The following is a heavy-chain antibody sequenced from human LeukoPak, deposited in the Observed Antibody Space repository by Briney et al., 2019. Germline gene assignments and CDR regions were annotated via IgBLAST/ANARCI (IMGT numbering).Heavy chain of an antibody. D-gene: IGHD3-22*01. V-gene: IGHV5-51*01. J-gene: IGHJ6*03. Sequence: GESLQISCKGSGYSFTSYWIGWVRQMPGKVLEWMGSIYCGDSDTRYSPSFQGQVTISADKSISTAFLQWSSLKASDTAMYYCARLSYDSSDFHYMDVWGKGTTVTISS. CDR3: ARLSYDSSDFHYMDV. CDR1: GYSFTSYW. CDR2: IYCGDSDT.